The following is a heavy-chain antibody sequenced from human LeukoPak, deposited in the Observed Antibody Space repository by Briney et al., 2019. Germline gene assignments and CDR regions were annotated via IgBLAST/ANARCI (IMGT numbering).Heavy chain of an antibody. CDR2: IYYSGST. V-gene: IGHV4-59*01. CDR1: GGSISSYY. D-gene: IGHD3-22*01. Sequence: SETLSLTCTVSGGSISSYYWSWIRQPPGKGLEWIGYIYYSGSTNYNPSLKSRVTISVDTPKNQFSLKLSSVTAADTAVYYCAGASYDSSGVHWGQGTLVTVSS. CDR3: AGASYDSSGVH. J-gene: IGHJ4*02.